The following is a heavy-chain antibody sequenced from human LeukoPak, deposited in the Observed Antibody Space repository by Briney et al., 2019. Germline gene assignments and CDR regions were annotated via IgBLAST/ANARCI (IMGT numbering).Heavy chain of an antibody. D-gene: IGHD3-22*01. J-gene: IGHJ6*02. Sequence: QPGGSLRLSCAASGFTFSSYWMSWVRQAPGKGLEWVANIKQDGSEKYYVDSVKGRFTISRDNAKNSLYLQMNSLRAEDTAVYYCAREIGSGYYGYYYYYGMDVWGQGITVTVSS. CDR3: AREIGSGYYGYYYYYGMDV. V-gene: IGHV3-7*01. CDR2: IKQDGSEK. CDR1: GFTFSSYW.